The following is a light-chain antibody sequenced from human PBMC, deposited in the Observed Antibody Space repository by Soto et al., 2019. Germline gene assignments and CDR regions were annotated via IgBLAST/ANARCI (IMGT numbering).Light chain of an antibody. CDR2: GAS. CDR3: QQYSSSPRT. J-gene: IGKJ5*01. CDR1: QSVSSSY. Sequence: EIVLTQSPGTLSLSPGERATLSCRASQSVSSSYLAWYHQKPGQAPRLLIYGASNRAAGIPDRFSGSGSGTDFSLTISRLEPEDFAVYHCQQYSSSPRTFGQGTRLEIK. V-gene: IGKV3-20*01.